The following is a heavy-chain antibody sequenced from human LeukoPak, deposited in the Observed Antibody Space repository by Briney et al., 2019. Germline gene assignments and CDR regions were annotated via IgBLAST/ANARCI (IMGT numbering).Heavy chain of an antibody. CDR3: ARLRWYYYYYMDV. V-gene: IGHV3-30*14. J-gene: IGHJ6*03. CDR1: GFTLSSYA. CDR2: ISYDGSNK. D-gene: IGHD4-23*01. Sequence: GGSLRLSCAASGFTLSSYAMHWVRQAPGKGLEWVAVISYDGSNKYYADSVKGRFTISRDYSKNTLYLQMNTLRAEDTAVYYCARLRWYYYYYMDVWGKGTTVTIS.